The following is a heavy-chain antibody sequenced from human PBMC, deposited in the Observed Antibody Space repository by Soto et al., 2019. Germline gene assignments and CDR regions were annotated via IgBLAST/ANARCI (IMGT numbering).Heavy chain of an antibody. Sequence: QVQLVQSGGEVTKPGASVKVSCKSSGYTFTSYGVSWVRQAPGQGLEWLGWISVYTGNTKQAQKFQDRVTLTTEASTGTASPELRNLRSDATAVYYCARDSCTTDRCYTHHFDVWGQGTTVTVSS. CDR2: ISVYTGNT. V-gene: IGHV1-18*04. CDR1: GYTFTSYG. D-gene: IGHD2-8*01. J-gene: IGHJ6*02. CDR3: ARDSCTTDRCYTHHFDV.